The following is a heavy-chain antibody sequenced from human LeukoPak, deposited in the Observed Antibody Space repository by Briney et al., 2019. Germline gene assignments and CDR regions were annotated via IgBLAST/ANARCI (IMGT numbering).Heavy chain of an antibody. Sequence: SETLSLTCTVSGGSIGSSRHYWGWIRQPPGKGLEWIGNILYSGSTNYNPSLKSRVTISVDTSKNQFSLKLSSVTAADTTVYYCARSHIVAVTGFAFDIWGQGTLVTVSS. J-gene: IGHJ3*02. CDR3: ARSHIVAVTGFAFDI. D-gene: IGHD2-21*02. CDR2: ILYSGST. V-gene: IGHV4-39*01. CDR1: GGSIGSSRHY.